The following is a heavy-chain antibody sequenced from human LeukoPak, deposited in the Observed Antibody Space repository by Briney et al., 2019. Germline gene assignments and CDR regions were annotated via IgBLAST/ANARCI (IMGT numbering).Heavy chain of an antibody. CDR2: INPNSGGT. V-gene: IGHV1-2*06. J-gene: IGHJ3*02. CDR1: GYTFTGYY. CDR3: AASIVVVAAMDAFDI. Sequence: GASVKVSCKASGYTFTGYYMYWVRQAPGQGREWMGRINPNSGGTNYAQKCQGRVPMTTDTTISTAYMELSRLRSEDTAVYYCAASIVVVAAMDAFDISGQGTRGTVSS. D-gene: IGHD2-15*01.